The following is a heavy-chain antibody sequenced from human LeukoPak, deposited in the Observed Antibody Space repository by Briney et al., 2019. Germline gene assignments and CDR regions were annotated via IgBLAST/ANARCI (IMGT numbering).Heavy chain of an antibody. V-gene: IGHV3-9*01. D-gene: IGHD1-26*01. CDR3: ARDPYSGGYWDYYYYYMDL. CDR1: GFTFDDYA. CDR2: INWSSDSI. Sequence: GGSLRLSCAVSGFTFDDYAMHWVRQVPGKGLEWVSGINWSSDSIGYANSVKGRFTTSRDNAKNSLYLQMNSLRAEDTAVYYCARDPYSGGYWDYYYYYMDLWGQGTTVTISS. J-gene: IGHJ6*03.